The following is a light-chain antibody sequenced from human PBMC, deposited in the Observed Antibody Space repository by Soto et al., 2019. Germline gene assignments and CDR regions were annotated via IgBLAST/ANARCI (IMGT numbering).Light chain of an antibody. Sequence: DIQMTQSPSSLSASVGDRVTITCRASQSISSYLNWYQQKPGKAPKRLIYAASSLQSGVPSRFSGSGSGTDFTLTISSLQPEDFATYYCQQSYSNFPITFGQGTRLEIK. CDR3: QQSYSNFPIT. J-gene: IGKJ5*01. CDR1: QSISSY. V-gene: IGKV1-39*01. CDR2: AAS.